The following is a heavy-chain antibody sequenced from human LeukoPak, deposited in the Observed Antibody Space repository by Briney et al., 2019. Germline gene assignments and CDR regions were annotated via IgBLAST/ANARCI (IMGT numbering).Heavy chain of an antibody. Sequence: GGSLRLSCAASGFTFRDYYMGWIRQAPGKGLEWILYITNSGTTTYIADSVKGRFAISRDNVKSSLYLQINSLRAEDTAVYYCARAFNDAFDIWGQGTVVTVSS. CDR2: ITNSGTTT. J-gene: IGHJ3*02. V-gene: IGHV3-11*04. CDR3: ARAFNDAFDI. CDR1: GFTFRDYY.